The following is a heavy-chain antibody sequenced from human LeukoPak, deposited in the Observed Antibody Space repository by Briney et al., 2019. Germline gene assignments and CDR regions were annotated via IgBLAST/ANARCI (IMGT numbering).Heavy chain of an antibody. Sequence: ASVKVSCKASGYTFTDYYIHWVRQAPGQGLERMGWINPNSGDTNYAQKFQGRVTMTGDTSITTAYMELSRLRSDDTAVYYCARDQAPRMITFGGPRRWFDPWGQGTLVTVSS. CDR3: ARDQAPRMITFGGPRRWFDP. CDR1: GYTFTDYY. J-gene: IGHJ5*02. V-gene: IGHV1-2*02. D-gene: IGHD3-16*01. CDR2: INPNSGDT.